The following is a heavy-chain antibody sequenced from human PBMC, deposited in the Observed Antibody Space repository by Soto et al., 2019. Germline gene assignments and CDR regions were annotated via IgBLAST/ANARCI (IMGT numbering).Heavy chain of an antibody. CDR2: IYYSGST. J-gene: IGHJ6*02. D-gene: IGHD2-15*01. CDR3: ARTSCSGGSCYRTNRYYYYGMDV. CDR1: GGSISSYY. Sequence: SETLSLTCTVSGGSISSYYWSWIRQPPGKGLEWIGYIYYSGSTNYNPSLKSRVTISVDTSKNQFSLKLSSVTAADTAVYYCARTSCSGGSCYRTNRYYYYGMDVWGQGTTVTVSS. V-gene: IGHV4-59*01.